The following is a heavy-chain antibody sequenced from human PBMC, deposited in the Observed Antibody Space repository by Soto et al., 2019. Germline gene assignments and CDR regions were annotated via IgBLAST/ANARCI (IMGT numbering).Heavy chain of an antibody. J-gene: IGHJ6*02. CDR2: IYPGDSDT. D-gene: IGHD3-9*01. Sequence: PGESLKISCKGSGYSFTSYWIGWVRQIPGKGLEWMGIIYPGDSDTRYSPSFQGQVTISADKSISTAYLQWSSLKASDTAMSYCARPYDILTGYYSYYYGMDVWGQGTKVTVSS. CDR1: GYSFTSYW. V-gene: IGHV5-51*01. CDR3: ARPYDILTGYYSYYYGMDV.